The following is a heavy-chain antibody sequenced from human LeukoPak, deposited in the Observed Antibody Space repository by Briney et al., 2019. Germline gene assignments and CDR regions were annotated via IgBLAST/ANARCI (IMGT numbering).Heavy chain of an antibody. CDR1: GFTFNNYA. Sequence: GGSLRLSCAASGFTFNNYAMHWVRRAPGKGLEWVAVISYDGSNKYYADSVKGRFTISRDNSKNTLYLQMNSLRAEDTAVFYCARSRVATKEFDYWGQGTLVTVSS. J-gene: IGHJ4*02. CDR3: ARSRVATKEFDY. V-gene: IGHV3-30-3*01. D-gene: IGHD5-24*01. CDR2: ISYDGSNK.